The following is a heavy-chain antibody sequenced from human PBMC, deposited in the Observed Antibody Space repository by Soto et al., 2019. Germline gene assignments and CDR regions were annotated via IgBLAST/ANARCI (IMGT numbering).Heavy chain of an antibody. V-gene: IGHV3-23*01. Sequence: GGSLRLSCAASGFTFSTYAMTWVRQAPGKGLEWVSSITGSGGTTHHADSVKGRFTITRDNSQSTLYLQMNSLRAEDTAVYYCAKKSCSSPGCPYGMDVWGQGTTVTVSS. D-gene: IGHD2-2*01. CDR3: AKKSCSSPGCPYGMDV. J-gene: IGHJ6*02. CDR2: ITGSGGTT. CDR1: GFTFSTYA.